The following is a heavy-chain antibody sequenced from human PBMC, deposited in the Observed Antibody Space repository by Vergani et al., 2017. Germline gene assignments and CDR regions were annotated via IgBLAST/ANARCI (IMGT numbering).Heavy chain of an antibody. Sequence: QVHLVESGGGVVQPGRSLRLSCVVSGFTSSYYGMHWVRPAPGKGLEWVAVISYDGTQKYYADSVKGRFTISRDNSKSTLCLQMNSLRTEDTAVYYCATKSCGTPGCQIGDFREWGQGTLVTVSS. CDR2: ISYDGTQK. CDR3: ATKSCGTPGCQIGDFRE. D-gene: IGHD1-1*01. CDR1: GFTSSYYG. J-gene: IGHJ1*01. V-gene: IGHV3-30*03.